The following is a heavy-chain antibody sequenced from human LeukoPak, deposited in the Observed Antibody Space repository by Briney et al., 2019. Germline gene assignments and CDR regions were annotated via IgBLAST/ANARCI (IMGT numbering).Heavy chain of an antibody. CDR3: ARDAIAAAGTGQGYY. V-gene: IGHV4-4*02. Sequence: PSETLSLTCAVSGGSISSSNWWSWVRQPPGKGLEWIGEIYHSGSTNYNPSLKSRVTISVDKSKNQFSLKLSSVTAADTAVYYCARDAIAAAGTGQGYYWGQGTLLTVSS. D-gene: IGHD6-13*01. CDR1: GGSISSSNW. J-gene: IGHJ4*02. CDR2: IYHSGST.